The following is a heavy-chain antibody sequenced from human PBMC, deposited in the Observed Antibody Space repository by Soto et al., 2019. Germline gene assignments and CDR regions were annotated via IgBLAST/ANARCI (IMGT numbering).Heavy chain of an antibody. CDR1: GFIFSNYG. D-gene: IGHD3-22*01. V-gene: IGHV3-21*01. Sequence: GGSLRLSCAASGFIFSNYGMHWVRQAPGKGLEWVSSISSGGSYIYYADSVKGRFTISRDNAKNSLYLQMNSLRAEDTAVYYCVRLASSGYQLSPNFDCWGQGTLVTVSS. CDR3: VRLASSGYQLSPNFDC. CDR2: ISSGGSYI. J-gene: IGHJ4*02.